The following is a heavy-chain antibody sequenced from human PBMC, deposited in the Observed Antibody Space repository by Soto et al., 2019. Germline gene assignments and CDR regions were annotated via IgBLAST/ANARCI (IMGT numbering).Heavy chain of an antibody. CDR2: IKQDGSEK. CDR1: GFTFSSYW. D-gene: IGHD3-22*01. CDR3: ARESGGPSYYYDSSGYFFDY. V-gene: IGHV3-7*01. J-gene: IGHJ4*02. Sequence: PGGSLRLSCAASGFTFSSYWMSWVRQAPGKGLEWVANIKQDGSEKYYVDSVKGRFTISRDNAKNSLYLQMNSLRAEDTAVYYCARESGGPSYYYDSSGYFFDYWGQGTLVTVSS.